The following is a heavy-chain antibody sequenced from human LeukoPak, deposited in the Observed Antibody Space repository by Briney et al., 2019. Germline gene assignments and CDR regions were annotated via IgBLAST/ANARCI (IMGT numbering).Heavy chain of an antibody. CDR1: GYTFSNYW. D-gene: IGHD4-17*01. Sequence: GESLKISCKGSGYTFSNYWIGWVRQMPEKGLEWMAIIYPGDSETRYSPSFQGQVTISADKSISTAYLQWSSLTASDTAMVYCARHLNYGDYSGYFDLWGRGTLVTVSS. J-gene: IGHJ2*01. CDR3: ARHLNYGDYSGYFDL. V-gene: IGHV5-51*01. CDR2: IYPGDSET.